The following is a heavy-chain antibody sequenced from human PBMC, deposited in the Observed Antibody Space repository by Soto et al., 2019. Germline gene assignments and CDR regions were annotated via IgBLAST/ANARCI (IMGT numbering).Heavy chain of an antibody. J-gene: IGHJ4*02. CDR1: GFTFSSYG. Sequence: PGGSLILSCAASGFTFSSYGMHWVRQAPGKGLEWVAVISYDGSNKYYADSVKGRFTISRDNSKNTLYLQMNSLRAEDTAVYYCAKSVSRYFDWLLPPPPWSVDDWGQGTLVTVSS. D-gene: IGHD3-9*01. V-gene: IGHV3-30*18. CDR3: AKSVSRYFDWLLPPPPWSVDD. CDR2: ISYDGSNK.